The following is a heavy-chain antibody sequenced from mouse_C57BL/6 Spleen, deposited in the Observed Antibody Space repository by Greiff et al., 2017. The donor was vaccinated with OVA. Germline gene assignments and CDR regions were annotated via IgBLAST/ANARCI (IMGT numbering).Heavy chain of an antibody. CDR1: GYTFTSYW. J-gene: IGHJ2*01. Sequence: VQLQQPGAELVKPGASVKLSCKASGYTFTSYWMHWVKQRPGQGLEWIGMIHPNSGSTNYNEKFKSKATLTVDKSSSTAYMQLSSLTSEDSAVYYCARRVVDYYGSSYDYWGQGTTLTVSS. CDR3: ARRVVDYYGSSYDY. CDR2: IHPNSGST. D-gene: IGHD1-1*01. V-gene: IGHV1-64*01.